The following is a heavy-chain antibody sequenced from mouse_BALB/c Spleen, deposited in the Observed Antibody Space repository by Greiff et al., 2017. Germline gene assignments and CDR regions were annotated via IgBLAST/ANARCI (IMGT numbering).Heavy chain of an antibody. CDR2: INPYNGST. CDR1: GYSFTGYT. V-gene: IGHV1-39*01. Sequence: EVQLQQSGPELVKPGASMKISCKASGYSFTGYTMNWVKQSHGKNLEWIGLINPYNGSTNYNEKFKGKATFTADTSSNTAYMQLSSLTSEDSAVYYCARYRYDYWGQGTTLTVSS. CDR3: ARYRYDY. J-gene: IGHJ2*01. D-gene: IGHD2-14*01.